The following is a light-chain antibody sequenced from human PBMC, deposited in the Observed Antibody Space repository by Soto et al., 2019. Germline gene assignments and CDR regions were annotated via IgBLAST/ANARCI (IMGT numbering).Light chain of an antibody. CDR1: QSVSSN. CDR2: GTS. Sequence: EIVMTQSPATLSESPGERATLSCRASQSVSSNLAWYQQKRGQAPRLLIYGTSTRATGIPARFSGSGSGTEFTLTISSLQSEDVAVYYCQHYNQWPLTFGGGTKVEIK. V-gene: IGKV3-15*01. CDR3: QHYNQWPLT. J-gene: IGKJ4*01.